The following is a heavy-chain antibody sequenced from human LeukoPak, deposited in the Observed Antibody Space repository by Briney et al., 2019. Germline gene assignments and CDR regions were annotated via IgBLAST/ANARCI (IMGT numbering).Heavy chain of an antibody. CDR3: ARERVVSDYNWFDP. CDR2: VNRVGYT. V-gene: IGHV4-34*01. Sequence: SETLSLICAVHGASFAGYSWSWIRQSPAKGLEWIGEVNRVGYTIYNPSLKSRVNISIDTSTTQFSLRLSSVTAPDTPVYFCARERVVSDYNWFDPWGQGTQVTVSS. D-gene: IGHD6-25*01. CDR1: GASFAGYS. J-gene: IGHJ5*02.